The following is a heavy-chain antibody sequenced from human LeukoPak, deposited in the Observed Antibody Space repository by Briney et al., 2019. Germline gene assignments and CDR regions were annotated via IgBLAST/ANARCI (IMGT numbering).Heavy chain of an antibody. CDR2: INHSGST. J-gene: IGHJ4*02. Sequence: SETLSLTCAVYGGSFSGYYWSWIRQPPGKGLEWIGEINHSGSTNYNPSLKSRVTISVDTSKNQFSLKLSSVPAADTAVYYCARTPWDYWGQGTLVTVSS. V-gene: IGHV4-34*01. CDR1: GGSFSGYY. CDR3: ARTPWDY.